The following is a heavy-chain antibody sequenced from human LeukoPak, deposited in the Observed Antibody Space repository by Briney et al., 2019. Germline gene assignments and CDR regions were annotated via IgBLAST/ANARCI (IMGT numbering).Heavy chain of an antibody. Sequence: PGGSLRLSCVASGFTLRSYVMNWVRQTPGKGLEWVSSISGSGDSTFYADSVKGRFCISRDNSKNTLYLQVNTLRGEDTAVYYCAKIGAGRAFDYWGQGTLVTVSS. CDR3: AKIGAGRAFDY. CDR2: ISGSGDST. J-gene: IGHJ4*02. CDR1: GFTLRSYV. D-gene: IGHD6-13*01. V-gene: IGHV3-23*01.